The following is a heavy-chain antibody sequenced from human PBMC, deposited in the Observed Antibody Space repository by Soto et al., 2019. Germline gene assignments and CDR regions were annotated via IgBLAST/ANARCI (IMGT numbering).Heavy chain of an antibody. Sequence: GGSLRLSCAASGFIFKMYWMHWVRQSPGKGLVWISRIYNDGTYSDYADSVRGRFTIPRDNVNDTLYLQMNNLRAEDSGLYYCTRGPRPISTGTGAYWGQGTQVTVSS. CDR1: GFIFKMYW. CDR2: IYNDGTYS. CDR3: TRGPRPISTGTGAY. V-gene: IGHV3-74*01. J-gene: IGHJ4*02. D-gene: IGHD3-10*01.